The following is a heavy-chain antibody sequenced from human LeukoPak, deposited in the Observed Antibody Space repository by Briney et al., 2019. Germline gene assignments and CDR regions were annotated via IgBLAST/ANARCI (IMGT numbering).Heavy chain of an antibody. CDR3: ARVGYYDSSGYRSFDY. CDR1: GFTFSSYS. CDR2: ISSSSSYI. J-gene: IGHJ4*02. V-gene: IGHV3-21*01. D-gene: IGHD3-22*01. Sequence: GGSLRLSCAASGFTFSSYSMNWVRQAPGKGLEWVSSISSSSSYIYYADSVKGRFAISRDNAKNSLYLQMNSLRAEDTAVYYCARVGYYDSSGYRSFDYWGQGTLVTVSS.